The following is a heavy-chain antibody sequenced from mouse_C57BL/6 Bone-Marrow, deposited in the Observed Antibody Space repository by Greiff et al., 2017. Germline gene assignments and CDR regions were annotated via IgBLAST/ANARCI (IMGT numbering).Heavy chain of an antibody. V-gene: IGHV5-9*01. D-gene: IGHD5-1*01. CDR1: GFTFSSYT. CDR3: AVPRGY. CDR2: ISGGGGNT. Sequence: DVMLVESGGGLVKPGGSLKLSCAASGFTFSSYTMSWVRQTPEKRLEWVATISGGGGNTYYPDSVKGRFTISRDNDKNTLYLQMSSLRSEATALYYCAVPRGYWGQGTTLTVSS. J-gene: IGHJ2*01.